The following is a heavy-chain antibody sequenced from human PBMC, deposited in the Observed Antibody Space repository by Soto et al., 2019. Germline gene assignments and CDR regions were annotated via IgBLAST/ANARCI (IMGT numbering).Heavy chain of an antibody. CDR2: ISPHNFNT. D-gene: IGHD3-9*01. Sequence: QVQLVQSGAEVKKPGDSVKVSCSASGYTFTHFYITWVRQAPGQGLEWMGAISPHNFNTNFAQKFQGRVNLTTDTSTSTAYMQLRSLRSADTAVYYCARDEGGYDILTGYYKAHHFDYWGQGVLVTVSS. J-gene: IGHJ4*02. CDR3: ARDEGGYDILTGYYKAHHFDY. CDR1: GYTFTHFY. V-gene: IGHV1-18*01.